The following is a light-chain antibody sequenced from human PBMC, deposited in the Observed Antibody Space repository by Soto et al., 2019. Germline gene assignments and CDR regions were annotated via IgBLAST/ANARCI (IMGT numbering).Light chain of an antibody. Sequence: EIVLTQSPGILSLSPGERATLSCRASQSVSNDFLAWYQQKPGQAPRLLIYGASGRATGIPDRFSGSGSGTDFTLTISRLEPEDFAVYFCQQYGGSPITFGQGTRLEIK. CDR3: QQYGGSPIT. V-gene: IGKV3-20*01. J-gene: IGKJ5*01. CDR2: GAS. CDR1: QSVSNDF.